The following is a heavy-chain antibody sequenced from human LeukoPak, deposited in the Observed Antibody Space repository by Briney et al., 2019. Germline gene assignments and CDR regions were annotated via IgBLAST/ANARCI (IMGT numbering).Heavy chain of an antibody. D-gene: IGHD4-23*01. CDR3: AGEPTDYGGSDAFDI. Sequence: GASVKVSCKASGYTFTGYYMHWVRQAPGQGLEWLGLVNPSGGGTTYAQKFQGRVTMTRDMSTSTVYMELSSLRSEDTAVYYCAGEPTDYGGSDAFDIWGQGTMVTVSS. J-gene: IGHJ3*02. CDR1: GYTFTGYY. V-gene: IGHV1-46*01. CDR2: VNPSGGGT.